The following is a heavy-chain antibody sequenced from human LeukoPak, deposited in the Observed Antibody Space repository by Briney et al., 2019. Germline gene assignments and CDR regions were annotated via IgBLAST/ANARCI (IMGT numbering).Heavy chain of an antibody. CDR1: GFTFEDYG. Sequence: GGSLRLSCAASGFTFEDYGMSWVGQARGKGVEGVSGINWNGGRTDYADSVKGGLTIYRDNAKHPLYLQMNSLRAEDTALYYCAREKRITIFGVVQYYMDVWGKGTTVTVSS. D-gene: IGHD3-3*01. CDR3: AREKRITIFGVVQYYMDV. J-gene: IGHJ6*03. V-gene: IGHV3-20*04. CDR2: INWNGGRT.